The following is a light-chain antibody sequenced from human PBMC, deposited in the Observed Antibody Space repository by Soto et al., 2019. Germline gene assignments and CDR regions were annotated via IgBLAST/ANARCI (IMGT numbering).Light chain of an antibody. CDR2: DAS. CDR3: QQFSSYPLT. J-gene: IGKJ4*01. Sequence: ELVLTQSPGTLSLSPVERATLSFRASQTVRNNYLAWYQQKPGQAPRLLIYDASSRATGIPDRFSGGGSGTDFTLTISRLEPEDFAVYYCQQFSSYPLTFGGGTKVDIK. V-gene: IGKV3-20*01. CDR1: QTVRNNY.